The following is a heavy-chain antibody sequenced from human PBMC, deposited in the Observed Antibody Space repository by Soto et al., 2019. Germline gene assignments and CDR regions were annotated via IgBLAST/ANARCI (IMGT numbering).Heavy chain of an antibody. CDR1: GDSVSRNSAS. CDR3: ARGIRYYYDSSGYHY. V-gene: IGHV6-1*01. D-gene: IGHD3-22*01. Sequence: SQTLSLTCGISGDSVSRNSASWNWIRQSPSRGLEWLGRTYYRTRWYSDSAISLKSRITINADTSKNQFSLQLNSVTPEDTAVYYCARGIRYYYDSSGYHYWGQGTLVTVSS. J-gene: IGHJ4*02. CDR2: TYYRTRWYS.